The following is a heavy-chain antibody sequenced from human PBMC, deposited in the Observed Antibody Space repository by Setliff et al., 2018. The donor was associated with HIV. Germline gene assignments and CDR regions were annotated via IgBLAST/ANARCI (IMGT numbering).Heavy chain of an antibody. J-gene: IGHJ4*02. CDR2: IYYSGST. CDR1: GGPISSASGYF. CDR3: ARIASVAGAYYFDY. Sequence: PSETLSLTCTVSGGPISSASGYFYSWIRQHPGKGLEWIGYIYYSGSTYYKPSLNSRVTMSVDTSKNQFSLKLYSATAADTAVYYCARIASVAGAYYFDYWGRGALVTVSS. V-gene: IGHV4-31*03. D-gene: IGHD2-21*01.